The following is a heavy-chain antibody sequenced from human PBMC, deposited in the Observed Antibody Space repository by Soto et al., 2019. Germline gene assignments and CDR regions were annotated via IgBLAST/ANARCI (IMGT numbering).Heavy chain of an antibody. V-gene: IGHV4-34*01. CDR2: SKHGGST. CDR3: ARGGDWMRN. Sequence: QVQLQQWGAGRLKPSETLSLTCAVYGESFSGYYWGWIRRPPGKGREWIGESKHGGSTNTTPSLKSRVTISIDTSKNQFSLKLSSVTAADTAIYYCARGGDWMRNWGQGTLVTVSS. J-gene: IGHJ4*02. CDR1: GESFSGYY. D-gene: IGHD2-21*02.